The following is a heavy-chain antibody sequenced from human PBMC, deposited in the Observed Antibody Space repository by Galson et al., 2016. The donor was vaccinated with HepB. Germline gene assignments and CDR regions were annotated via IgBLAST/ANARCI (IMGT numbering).Heavy chain of an antibody. V-gene: IGHV1-69*13. CDR2: IIPIFGTA. Sequence: SVKVSCKASGGTFSSYAISWVRQAPGQGLEWMGGIIPIFGTANYAQKFQGRVTITADESTSTAYMELSSLRSEGTAVYYCARTWLGEPYYYGMDVWGQGTTVTVSS. CDR3: ARTWLGEPYYYGMDV. J-gene: IGHJ6*02. CDR1: GGTFSSYA. D-gene: IGHD3-10*01.